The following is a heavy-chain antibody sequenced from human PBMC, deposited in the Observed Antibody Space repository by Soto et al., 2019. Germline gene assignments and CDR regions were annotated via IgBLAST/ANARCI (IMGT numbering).Heavy chain of an antibody. J-gene: IGHJ4*02. CDR1: GGSFSGYY. CDR3: ARVGYYYGSGSYYSPSYYFDY. D-gene: IGHD3-10*01. Sequence: SETLSLTGARCGGSFSGYYWSWIRQPPGKGLEWIGEINHSGSTNYNPSLKSRVTISVDTSKNQFSLKLSSVTAADTAVYYCARVGYYYGSGSYYSPSYYFDYWGQGTLVTVSS. CDR2: INHSGST. V-gene: IGHV4-34*01.